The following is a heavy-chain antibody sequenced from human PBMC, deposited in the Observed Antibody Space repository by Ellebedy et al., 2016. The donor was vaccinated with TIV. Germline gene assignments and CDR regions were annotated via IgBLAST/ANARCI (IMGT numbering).Heavy chain of an antibody. J-gene: IGHJ6*02. Sequence: MPSETLSLTCSVSGASVSANFWTWIRQSPEKGLEWLGLIHYTGSTNFNPSLKSRLTMSVDTSKNQFSLRLTSVTAADTAIYYCARDFGNYHGLDVWGQGTAVTVSS. CDR1: GASVSANF. D-gene: IGHD1-1*01. CDR3: ARDFGNYHGLDV. CDR2: IHYTGST. V-gene: IGHV4-59*02.